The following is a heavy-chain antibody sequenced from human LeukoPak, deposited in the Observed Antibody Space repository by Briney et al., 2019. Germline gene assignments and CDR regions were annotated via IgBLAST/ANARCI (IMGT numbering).Heavy chain of an antibody. V-gene: IGHV3-23*01. D-gene: IGHD3-9*01. J-gene: IGHJ6*02. CDR1: GFTFSSYA. CDR3: ARDPFYDILTGQTFYYYYGMDV. Sequence: GGSLRLSCAASGFTFSSYAMSWVRQAPGKGLEWVSAISGSGGSTYYADSVEGRFTISRDNSKNTLYLQMNSLRAEDTAVYYCARDPFYDILTGQTFYYYYGMDVWGQGTTVTVSS. CDR2: ISGSGGST.